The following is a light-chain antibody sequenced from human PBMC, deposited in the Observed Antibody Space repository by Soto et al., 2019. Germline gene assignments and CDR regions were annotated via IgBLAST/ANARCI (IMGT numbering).Light chain of an antibody. J-gene: IGLJ1*01. V-gene: IGLV1-47*02. CDR2: TSN. Sequence: QSVLTQPPSASGTPGQSVAISCSGSSSNIGSNYVSWYQQLPGTAPKLLIYTSNQRPSGVPDRFSGSKSGTSASLAISGLRSEDEADYYCAAWDDSLNGLVFGAGTKLTGL. CDR1: SSNIGSNY. CDR3: AAWDDSLNGLV.